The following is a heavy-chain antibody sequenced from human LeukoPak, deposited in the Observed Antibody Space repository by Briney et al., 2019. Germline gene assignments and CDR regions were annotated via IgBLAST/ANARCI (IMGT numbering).Heavy chain of an antibody. CDR2: ISSSGSTT. D-gene: IGHD2-15*01. Sequence: GGSLRLSCAASGFTFSSYEMNWVRQAPGKGLEWVSYISSSGSTTYYADSVKGRFTISRDNAKNSLYLQMNSLRAEDTAVYYCARYCSGGSCYWGFDYWGQGTLVTVSS. CDR3: ARYCSGGSCYWGFDY. V-gene: IGHV3-48*03. J-gene: IGHJ4*02. CDR1: GFTFSSYE.